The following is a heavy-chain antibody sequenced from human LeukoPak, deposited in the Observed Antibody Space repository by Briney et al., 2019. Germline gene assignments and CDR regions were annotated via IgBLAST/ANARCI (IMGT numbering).Heavy chain of an antibody. D-gene: IGHD3-10*01. V-gene: IGHV4-4*02. CDR2: IYHSGST. CDR1: GGSISSSNW. Sequence: SETLSLTCAVSGGSISSSNWWSWVRQPPGKGLGGVGGIYHSGSTNYNPSLKSRVTISVDKSKNQFSLKLSSVTAADTAVYYCARNSMVRGVMAAMKYYFDYWGQGTLVTVSS. CDR3: ARNSMVRGVMAAMKYYFDY. J-gene: IGHJ4*02.